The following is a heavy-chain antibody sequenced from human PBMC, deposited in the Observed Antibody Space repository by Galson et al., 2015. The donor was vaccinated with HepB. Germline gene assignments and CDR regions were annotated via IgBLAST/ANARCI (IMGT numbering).Heavy chain of an antibody. D-gene: IGHD3-22*01. CDR3: ARERLGYYDSSGYSAEYFQH. V-gene: IGHV3-30-3*01. J-gene: IGHJ1*01. CDR2: ISYDGSNK. CDR1: GFTFSSYA. Sequence: SLRLSCAASGFTFSSYAMHWVRQAPGKGLEWVAVISYDGSNKYYADSVKGRFTISRDNSKNTLYLQMNSLRAEDTAVYYCARERLGYYDSSGYSAEYFQHWGQGTLVTVSS.